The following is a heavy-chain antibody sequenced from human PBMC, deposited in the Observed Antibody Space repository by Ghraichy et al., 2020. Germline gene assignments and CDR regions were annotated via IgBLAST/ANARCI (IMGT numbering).Heavy chain of an antibody. CDR3: ARDRAYKCFDY. D-gene: IGHD5-24*01. CDR2: IKPGGLET. CDR1: GFNFTSSW. J-gene: IGHJ4*01. Sequence: GGSLRLSCAASGFNFTSSWMNWVRQAPGKGLEWVVGIKPGGLETYLVDSLRGRFTISRDNAKNSLYLQMNSLRAEDTAFYYCARDRAYKCFDYWGHGTLVTVSS. V-gene: IGHV3-7*03.